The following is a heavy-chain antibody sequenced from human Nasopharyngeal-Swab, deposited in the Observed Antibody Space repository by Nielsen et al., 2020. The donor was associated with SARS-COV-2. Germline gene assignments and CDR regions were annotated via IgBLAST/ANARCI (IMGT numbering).Heavy chain of an antibody. CDR1: GFTFSDSA. D-gene: IGHD5-24*01. V-gene: IGHV3-23*01. J-gene: IGHJ4*02. Sequence: GGSLRLSCAASGFTFSDSAMTWVRQAAGKGLEWVSSISFSGGRTYYAESVRGRFTISRDNSKNTVYLQMGGLGAEDTAVYYCAKVNGYHRDNGDFEYWGQGTLVTVAS. CDR3: AKVNGYHRDNGDFEY. CDR2: ISFSGGRT.